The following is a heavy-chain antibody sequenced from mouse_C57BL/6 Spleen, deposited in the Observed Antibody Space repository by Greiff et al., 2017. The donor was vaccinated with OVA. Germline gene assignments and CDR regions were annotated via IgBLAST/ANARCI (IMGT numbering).Heavy chain of an antibody. Sequence: QVQLQQSGAELVKPGASVKMSCKASGYTFTSYWITWLKQRPGQGLEWIGDIYPGSGSTNYNEKFKSKATLTVDTSSSTAYMQLSSLTSEDSAVYYCARSVNPPGLYAMDYWGQGTSVTVSS. CDR3: ARSVNPPGLYAMDY. CDR1: GYTFTSYW. V-gene: IGHV1-55*01. D-gene: IGHD3-1*01. J-gene: IGHJ4*01. CDR2: IYPGSGST.